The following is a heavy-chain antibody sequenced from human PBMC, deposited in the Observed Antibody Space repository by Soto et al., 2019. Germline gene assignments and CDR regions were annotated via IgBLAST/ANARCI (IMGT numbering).Heavy chain of an antibody. Sequence: ASVKVSCKASGYTFTGYGISWVRQAPGQGLEWMGWISAYNGNTNYAQKLQGRVTMTTDTSTSTAYMELRSLRSDDTAVYYCARSQGLLWFGELFYWGQGTLVTVSS. D-gene: IGHD3-10*01. J-gene: IGHJ4*02. V-gene: IGHV1-18*01. CDR2: ISAYNGNT. CDR3: ARSQGLLWFGELFY. CDR1: GYTFTGYG.